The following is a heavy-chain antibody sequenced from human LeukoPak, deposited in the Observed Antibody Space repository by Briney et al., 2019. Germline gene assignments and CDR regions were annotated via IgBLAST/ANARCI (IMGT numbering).Heavy chain of an antibody. Sequence: GGSLRLSCAASGFTFSSFEMNWVRQAPGKGLEWVSYISSSGNGIYYADSVKGRFTISRDNAKDSLNLQMNSLRAEDTAVYYCARDGGYGDYLDYWGQGTLVTVSS. CDR3: ARDGGYGDYLDY. J-gene: IGHJ4*02. V-gene: IGHV3-48*03. D-gene: IGHD5-12*01. CDR1: GFTFSSFE. CDR2: ISSSGNGI.